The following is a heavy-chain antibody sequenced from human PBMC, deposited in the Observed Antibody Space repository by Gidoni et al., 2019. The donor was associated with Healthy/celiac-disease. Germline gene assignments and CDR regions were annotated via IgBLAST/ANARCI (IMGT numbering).Heavy chain of an antibody. CDR2: IYYSGST. J-gene: IGHJ5*02. V-gene: IGHV4-59*01. CDR1: GGSISSYY. CDR3: ARGAKDYGDYYSP. Sequence: QVQLQESGQGLVKPSETLSLTCPASGGSISSYYWSWIRQPPGKGLEWIGYIYYSGSTNYNPSLKSRVTISVDTSKNQFSLKLSSVTAADTAVYYCARGAKDYGDYYSPWGQGTLVTVSS. D-gene: IGHD4-17*01.